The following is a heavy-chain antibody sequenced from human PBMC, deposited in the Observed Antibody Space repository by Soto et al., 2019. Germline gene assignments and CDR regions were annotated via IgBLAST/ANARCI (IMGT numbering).Heavy chain of an antibody. CDR1: GGSISSGDYY. CDR2: IYYSGST. Sequence: SETLSLTCTVSGGSISSGDYYWSWIRQPPGKGLEWIGYIYYSGSTYYNPSLKSRVTISVDTSKNQFSLKLSSVTAADTAVYYCASPKDYYDSSGYYDAFDIWGQGTMVTVSS. J-gene: IGHJ3*02. CDR3: ASPKDYYDSSGYYDAFDI. V-gene: IGHV4-30-4*01. D-gene: IGHD3-22*01.